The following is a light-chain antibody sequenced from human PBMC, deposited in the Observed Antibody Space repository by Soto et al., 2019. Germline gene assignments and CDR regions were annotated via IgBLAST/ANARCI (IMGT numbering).Light chain of an antibody. CDR2: AAS. V-gene: IGKV3-11*01. Sequence: EIVLTQSPCPLSLSRGVRATLSCRASQSIRSSYFASYQQKPGQAPRLLIYAASNRATRIPPRFSGSGSGTDFTLHTRRLEPEDFAVYYCQQRSNWPPGLTFGGGTKVDIK. J-gene: IGKJ4*01. CDR1: QSIRSSY. CDR3: QQRSNWPPGLT.